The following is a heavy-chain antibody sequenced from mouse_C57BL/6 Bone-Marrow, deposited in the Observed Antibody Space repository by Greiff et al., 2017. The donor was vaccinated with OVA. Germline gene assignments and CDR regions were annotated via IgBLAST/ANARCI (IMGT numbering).Heavy chain of an antibody. CDR1: GFTFNTYA. Sequence: DAGGGLVQPKGSLKLSCAASGFTFNTYAMHWVRQAPGKGLEWVARIRSKSSNYATYYADSVKDRFTISRDDSQSMLYLQMNNLKTEDTAMYYCVREEYYGSRHWYFDVWGTGTTVTVSS. CDR3: VREEYYGSRHWYFDV. V-gene: IGHV10-3*01. CDR2: IRSKSSNYAT. D-gene: IGHD1-1*01. J-gene: IGHJ1*03.